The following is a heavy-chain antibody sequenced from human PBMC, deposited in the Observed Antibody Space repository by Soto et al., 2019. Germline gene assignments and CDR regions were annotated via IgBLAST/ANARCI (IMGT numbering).Heavy chain of an antibody. CDR1: GGSISSYY. D-gene: IGHD1-1*01. V-gene: IGHV4-59*01. CDR2: IYYSGST. Sequence: QVQLQESGPGLVKPSETLSLTCTVSGGSISSYYWSWIRQPPGKGLEWIGYIYYSGSTNYNPSLKSRVTIPVDTSKNQFSLKLSSVTAADTAVYYCAREGTTVDIYYYYGMDVWGQGTTVTVSS. J-gene: IGHJ6*02. CDR3: AREGTTVDIYYYYGMDV.